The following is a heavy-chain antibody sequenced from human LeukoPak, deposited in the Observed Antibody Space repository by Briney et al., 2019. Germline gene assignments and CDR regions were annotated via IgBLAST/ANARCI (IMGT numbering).Heavy chain of an antibody. CDR2: IYYSGST. Sequence: SETLSLTXTVSGGSISSYYWSWIRQPPGKGLEWIGYIYYSGSTNYNTSLKSRVTISVDTSKNQFSLKLSSVTAADTAVYYCATTEMPWIGFGFDYWGQGTLVTVSS. CDR3: ATTEMPWIGFGFDY. D-gene: IGHD3-3*01. J-gene: IGHJ4*02. CDR1: GGSISSYY. V-gene: IGHV4-59*12.